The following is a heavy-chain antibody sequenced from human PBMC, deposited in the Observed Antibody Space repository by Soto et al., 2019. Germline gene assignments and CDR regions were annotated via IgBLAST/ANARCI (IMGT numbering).Heavy chain of an antibody. CDR3: ARGGTGYYDSRGYYESLQP. D-gene: IGHD3-22*01. J-gene: IGHJ1*01. CDR1: GGSISSYY. CDR2: IYYSGST. Sequence: SETLSLTCTVSGGSISSYYWSWIRQPPGKGLEWIGYIYYSGSTNYNPSLKSRVTISVDTSKNQFSLKLSSVTAADTAVYYCARGGTGYYDSRGYYESLQPWGQGTLVTVS. V-gene: IGHV4-59*01.